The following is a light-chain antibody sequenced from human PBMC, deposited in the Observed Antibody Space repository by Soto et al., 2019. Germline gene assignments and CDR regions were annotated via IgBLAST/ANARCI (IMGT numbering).Light chain of an antibody. CDR3: VAWDDSLNGYVV. V-gene: IGLV1-44*01. J-gene: IGLJ2*01. CDR2: SNN. Sequence: QSVLTQPPSASGTPGQRVTISCSGSSSNIGSNTVNWYQQLPGTAPKLVIYSNNQRPSGVPDRFSDSKSGTSASLAISGLQPEDEADYYCVAWDDSLNGYVVFGGGTKLTVL. CDR1: SSNIGSNT.